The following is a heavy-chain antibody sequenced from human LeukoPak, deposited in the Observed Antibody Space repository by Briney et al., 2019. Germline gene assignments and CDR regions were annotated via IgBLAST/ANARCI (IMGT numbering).Heavy chain of an antibody. CDR2: IYTSGST. CDR1: GGSISSGSYY. J-gene: IGHJ6*03. CDR3: ARHAIWLAHHYYYMDV. V-gene: IGHV4-61*02. Sequence: SETLSLTCTVSGGSISSGSYYWSWIRQPAGKGLEWIGRIYTSGSTNYNPSLKSRVTISVDTSKNQFSLKLSSVTAADTAVYYCARHAIWLAHHYYYMDVWSKGTTVTVSS. D-gene: IGHD6-19*01.